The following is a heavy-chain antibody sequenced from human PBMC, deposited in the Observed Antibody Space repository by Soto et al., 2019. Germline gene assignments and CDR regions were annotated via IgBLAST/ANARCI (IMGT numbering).Heavy chain of an antibody. D-gene: IGHD4-17*01. J-gene: IGHJ4*02. V-gene: IGHV4-34*01. CDR1: GWSLNDNH. CDR3: AKGGRLRSPFGF. Sequence: QVQLQQWGAGLLKSSETLSLTCAVYGWSLNDNHWSWIRQPPGKGLEWIGEVFHTGFTNYNRSLKSRVTISVDTSKNQFSLKLSSVTAADTAVYLCAKGGRLRSPFGFWGQGALVSVSS. CDR2: VFHTGFT.